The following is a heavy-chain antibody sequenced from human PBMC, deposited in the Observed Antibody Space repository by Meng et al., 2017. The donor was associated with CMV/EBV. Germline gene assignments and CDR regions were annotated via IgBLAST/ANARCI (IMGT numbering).Heavy chain of an antibody. CDR2: IYLDDDM. CDR1: VCLRSTSGVV. CDR3: AHNAHFTSSGYLTPLDS. D-gene: IGHD3-22*01. V-gene: IGHV2-5*02. Sequence: NESAPTVEQPHHTSPLTCTFLVCLRSTSGVVVGWSRQPPGKALECLELIYLDDDMRYSPSLKSRLTITKDTSKNHVVLTMTNMDPVDTTTYYCAHNAHFTSSGYLTPLDSWGQGTLVTVSS. J-gene: IGHJ4*02.